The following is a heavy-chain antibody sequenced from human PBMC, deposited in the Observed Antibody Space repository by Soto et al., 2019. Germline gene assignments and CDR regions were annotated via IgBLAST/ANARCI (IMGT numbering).Heavy chain of an antibody. D-gene: IGHD3-3*01. V-gene: IGHV3-30*18. CDR1: GLTLNRYA. CDR3: AKDGAVFFVVLPTQHCIDV. Sequence: GGSLRLSCAASGLTLNRYAMPWVRQTPGKGLEWVAVISYDGSSKSYADSVKGRFTISRDNSKNTMYLQMNSPRVEDTAVYYCAKDGAVFFVVLPTQHCIDVSGPAPTVTVS. J-gene: IGHJ6*02. CDR2: ISYDGSSK.